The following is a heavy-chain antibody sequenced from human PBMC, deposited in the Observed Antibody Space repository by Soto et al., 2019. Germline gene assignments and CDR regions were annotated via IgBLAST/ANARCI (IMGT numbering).Heavy chain of an antibody. CDR2: LVPMINKI. CDR1: GGTTSSYT. D-gene: IGHD1-1*01. Sequence: QVQLVQSGAEVERPGSSVKVSCKTSGGTTSSYTIGWVRQAPGQGLEWMGNLVPMINKIDYAQKFQGRVPITADKTTRAGYMAPNSPSTEDPAVYFRAPPTGNWNPVADWGQGTLVTVSS. V-gene: IGHV1-69*02. CDR3: APPTGNWNPVAD. J-gene: IGHJ4*02.